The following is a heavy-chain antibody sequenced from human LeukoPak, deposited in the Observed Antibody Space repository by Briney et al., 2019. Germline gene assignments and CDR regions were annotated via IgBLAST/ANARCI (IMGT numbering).Heavy chain of an antibody. CDR2: IYYSGST. CDR1: GGSISSYY. D-gene: IGHD3-22*01. Sequence: SETLSLTCTVSGGSISSYYWGWIRQPPGKGLEWIGYIYYSGSTNYNPSLKSRVTISVDTSKNQFSLKLSSVTAADTAVYYCARERYYYDSSMAFDIWGQGTMVTVSS. CDR3: ARERYYYDSSMAFDI. J-gene: IGHJ3*02. V-gene: IGHV4-59*01.